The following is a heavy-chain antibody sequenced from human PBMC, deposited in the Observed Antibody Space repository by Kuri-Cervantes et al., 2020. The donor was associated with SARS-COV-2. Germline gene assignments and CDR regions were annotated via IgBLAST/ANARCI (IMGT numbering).Heavy chain of an antibody. D-gene: IGHD5/OR15-5a*01. CDR1: GFTVSSNY. CDR3: ARDVSRNWFDP. CDR2: IYSGGST. V-gene: IGHV3-66*01. Sequence: GGSLRLSCAASGFTVSSNYMSWVRQAPGKGLEWVSVIYSGGSTYYADSVKGRFTISRDNSKNTLYLQMNSLRAEDTAVYYCARDVSRNWFDPWGQGTLVTVSS. J-gene: IGHJ5*02.